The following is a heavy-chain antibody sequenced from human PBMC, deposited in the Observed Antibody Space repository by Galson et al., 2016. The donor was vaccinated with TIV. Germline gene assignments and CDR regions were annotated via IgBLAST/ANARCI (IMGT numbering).Heavy chain of an antibody. CDR2: ISDAGNT. Sequence: SLRLSCAASGLSVSINYMTWVRQAPGKGLEWVSLISDAGNTYYPDSVKGRFTVARDNSKTTLYLQMNSLRVEDTALYYCARDRIVDATYYFYYYGLDVWGQGTAVTVSS. J-gene: IGHJ6*02. D-gene: IGHD1-26*01. CDR1: GLSVSINY. V-gene: IGHV3-66*02. CDR3: ARDRIVDATYYFYYYGLDV.